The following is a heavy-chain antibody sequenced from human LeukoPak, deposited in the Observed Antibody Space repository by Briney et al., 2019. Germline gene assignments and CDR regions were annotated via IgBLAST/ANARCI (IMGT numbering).Heavy chain of an antibody. CDR3: AKGAVRYGMDV. J-gene: IGHJ6*02. CDR2: IYYSGST. Sequence: SETLSLTCTVSGGSISSGGYYWSWIRQHPGKGLEWIGYIYYSGSTYYNPSLKSRVTISVDTSKNQFSLKLSSVTAADTAVHYCAKGAVRYGMDVWGQGTTVTVSS. CDR1: GGSISSGGYY. V-gene: IGHV4-31*03.